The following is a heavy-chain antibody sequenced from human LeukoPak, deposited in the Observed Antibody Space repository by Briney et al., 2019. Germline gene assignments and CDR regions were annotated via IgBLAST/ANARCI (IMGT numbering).Heavy chain of an antibody. D-gene: IGHD3-22*01. CDR2: ISDSGGRT. CDR1: GITLSNYG. CDR3: AKRGVVIRVILVGFHEEAYYFDS. V-gene: IGHV3-23*01. Sequence: GGSLRLSCAVSGITLSNYGMSWVRQAPGKGLEWVAGISDSGGRTNYADSVKGRFTISRDNPKNTLYLQMNSLRVEDTAVYFCAKRGVVIRVILVGFHEEAYYFDSWGQGARVTVSS. J-gene: IGHJ4*02.